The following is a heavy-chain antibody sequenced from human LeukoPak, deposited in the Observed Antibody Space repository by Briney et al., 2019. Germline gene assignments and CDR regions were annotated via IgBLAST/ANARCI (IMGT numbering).Heavy chain of an antibody. V-gene: IGHV4-4*02. CDR2: IYHSGST. CDR3: ARGQGSYGDY. CDR1: GGSISNSNW. D-gene: IGHD5-18*01. J-gene: IGHJ4*02. Sequence: SETLSLTCAVSGGSISNSNWWNWVRQPPGKGLEWIGEIYHSGSTNYNPSLRSRVTISVDRSKNQFALKLTSVTAADTAVHYCARGQGSYGDYWGQGTLAIVSS.